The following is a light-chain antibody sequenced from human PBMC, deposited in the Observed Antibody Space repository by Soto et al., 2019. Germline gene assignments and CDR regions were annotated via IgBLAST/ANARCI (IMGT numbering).Light chain of an antibody. Sequence: ETVLTQSPATLSLSPGERATLSCRASQSVSNNYLAWYQQKPGQAPRLLIYQTSIRAAGIPARFSASGSGTDFTLTISDVQPEDFALYYCHQRQSWPRTFGQGTKVDIK. CDR3: HQRQSWPRT. CDR2: QTS. J-gene: IGKJ1*01. CDR1: QSVSNNY. V-gene: IGKV3-11*01.